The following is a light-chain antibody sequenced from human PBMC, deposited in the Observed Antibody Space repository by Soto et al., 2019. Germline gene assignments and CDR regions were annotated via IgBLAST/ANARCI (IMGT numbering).Light chain of an antibody. Sequence: ELVLTQSPGTLSLSPGERATLSCRASQSVSSSYLAWYQHKPSQAPRLLIYGASSRATGIPDRFSGSGSGTDFTLTISSLEPEDLAVYYCQQYGSSSWTFGQGTKVDVK. J-gene: IGKJ1*01. CDR2: GAS. CDR3: QQYGSSSWT. V-gene: IGKV3-20*01. CDR1: QSVSSSY.